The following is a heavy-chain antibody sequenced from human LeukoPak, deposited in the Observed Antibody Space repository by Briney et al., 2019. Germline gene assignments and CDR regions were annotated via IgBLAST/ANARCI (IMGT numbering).Heavy chain of an antibody. V-gene: IGHV4-4*02. Sequence: KPSETLSLTCGVSGGSVTSTNWWTWVRQPPGKGLEWIGEVHLDGRTNYNPSLKSRLTMSVGLSENHVSLKLTSVTAADTAVYYCARAGGFYRPLDYSGQGTLVTVSS. CDR2: VHLDGRT. D-gene: IGHD3-3*01. J-gene: IGHJ4*02. CDR3: ARAGGFYRPLDY. CDR1: GGSVTSTNW.